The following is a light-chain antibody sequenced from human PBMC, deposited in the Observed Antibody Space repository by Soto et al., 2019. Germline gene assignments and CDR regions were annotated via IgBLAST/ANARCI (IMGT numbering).Light chain of an antibody. CDR1: TSDVGSYKL. Sequence: QSFLAQPASVSGSAGQTITIACNGSTSDVGSYKLVSWYQHHPCKAPKLLINEDNTRPSGVSTRFSGSKSANTASLTISGLQAEDESDYYCCSYGGRTTYVFGPGTKVTVL. V-gene: IGLV2-23*01. CDR3: CSYGGRTTYV. CDR2: EDN. J-gene: IGLJ1*01.